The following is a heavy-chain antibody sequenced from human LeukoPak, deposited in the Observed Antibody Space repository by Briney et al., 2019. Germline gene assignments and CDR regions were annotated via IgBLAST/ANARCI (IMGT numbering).Heavy chain of an antibody. V-gene: IGHV4-4*07. CDR2: VYTSGGT. Sequence: SETLSLTCTVSGGSVSNYYWSWIRQPAGKGLDWIGRVYTSGGTDYNPSLSSRVTMSVDTSKNHFSLKLSSVTAADTAIYYCAREHRDFVGDGYYYGCWGQGTLVTVSP. CDR3: AREHRDFVGDGYYYGC. CDR1: GGSVSNYY. D-gene: IGHD3-22*01. J-gene: IGHJ4*02.